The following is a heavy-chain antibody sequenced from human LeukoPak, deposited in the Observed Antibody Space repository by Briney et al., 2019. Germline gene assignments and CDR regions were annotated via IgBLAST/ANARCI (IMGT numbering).Heavy chain of an antibody. CDR1: GYTFTSYG. J-gene: IGHJ4*02. CDR2: ISAYNGNT. D-gene: IGHD6-13*01. V-gene: IGHV1-18*01. CDR3: ARTAAAGTWQDY. Sequence: ASVKVSCKASGYTFTSYGISWVRQAPGQGLEWMGWISAYNGNTNYAQKLQVRVTMTTDTSTSTAYMELRSLRSDDTAVYYCARTAAAGTWQDYWGQGTLVTVSS.